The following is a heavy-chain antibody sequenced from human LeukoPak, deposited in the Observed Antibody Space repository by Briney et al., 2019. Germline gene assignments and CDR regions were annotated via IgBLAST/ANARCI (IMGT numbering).Heavy chain of an antibody. V-gene: IGHV1-69*05. J-gene: IGHJ3*02. CDR3: ARDTSEYCSGGSCYAAFDI. Sequence: SVKVSCKASGGTFSSYAISWVRQAPGQGLEWMGGIIPIFGTANYAQKFQGRVTITTDESTSTAYVELSSLRSEDTAVYYCARDTSEYCSGGSCYAAFDIWGQGTMVTVSS. CDR2: IIPIFGTA. CDR1: GGTFSSYA. D-gene: IGHD2-15*01.